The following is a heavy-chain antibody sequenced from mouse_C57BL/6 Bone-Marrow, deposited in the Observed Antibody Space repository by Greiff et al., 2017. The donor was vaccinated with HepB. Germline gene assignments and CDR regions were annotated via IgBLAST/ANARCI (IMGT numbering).Heavy chain of an antibody. J-gene: IGHJ3*01. V-gene: IGHV1-82*01. CDR3: ARTQITTVVAPFAY. Sequence: VKLMESGPELVKPGASVKISCKASGYAFSSSWMNWVKQRPGKGLEWIGRIYPGDGDTNYNGKFKGKATLTADKSSSTAYMQLSSLTSEDSAVYFCARTQITTVVAPFAYWGQGTLVTVSA. CDR2: IYPGDGDT. D-gene: IGHD1-1*01. CDR1: GYAFSSSW.